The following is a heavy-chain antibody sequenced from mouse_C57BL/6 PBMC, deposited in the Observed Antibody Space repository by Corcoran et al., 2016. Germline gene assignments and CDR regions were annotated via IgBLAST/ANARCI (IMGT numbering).Heavy chain of an antibody. Sequence: EVQLQQSGPELVKPGASVKISCKASGYTFTDYYMNWVKQSHGKSLEWIGDINPNNGGTSYNQKFKGNATLTVDKSSSTAYMEIRSLTAEDAAVYYCARSDGYSFAYWGQGTLVTVSA. CDR1: GYTFTDYY. CDR2: INPNNGGT. D-gene: IGHD2-3*01. J-gene: IGHJ3*01. CDR3: ARSDGYSFAY. V-gene: IGHV1-26*01.